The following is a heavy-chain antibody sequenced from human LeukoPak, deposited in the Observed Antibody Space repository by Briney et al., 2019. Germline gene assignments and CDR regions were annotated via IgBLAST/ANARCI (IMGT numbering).Heavy chain of an antibody. Sequence: PGGSLRLSCAASGFTFSTYWMHWVRQAPGKGLVWVSRINRDGSSTSYTDSVKGRFTISRDNAKNTLYLQMNSLRAEDTAVYYCARDRMAGAYYYGSGSYTFDPWGQGTLVTVSS. CDR3: ARDRMAGAYYYGSGSYTFDP. J-gene: IGHJ5*02. CDR1: GFTFSTYW. D-gene: IGHD3-10*01. V-gene: IGHV3-74*01. CDR2: INRDGSST.